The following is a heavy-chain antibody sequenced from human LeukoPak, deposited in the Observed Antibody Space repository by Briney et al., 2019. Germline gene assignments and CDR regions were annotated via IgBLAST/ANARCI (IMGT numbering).Heavy chain of an antibody. CDR2: IKQDGSEK. CDR1: GFTFRTYW. Sequence: PGGSLRLSCAVSGFTFRTYWMSWVRQAPGNGLGWVGKIKQDGSEKYYVDSGKGRFTISRDNAESSLSLQMNSLRVEDTAVYYCVRTHKIEGCSTSGDSGYSMYRHFDLWGRGSLVTVSS. D-gene: IGHD2-15*01. CDR3: VRTHKIEGCSTSGDSGYSMYRHFDL. J-gene: IGHJ2*01. V-gene: IGHV3-7*01.